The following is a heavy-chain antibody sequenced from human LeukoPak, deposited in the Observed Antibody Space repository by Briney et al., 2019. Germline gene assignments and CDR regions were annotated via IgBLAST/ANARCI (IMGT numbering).Heavy chain of an antibody. D-gene: IGHD2-2*01. J-gene: IGHJ4*02. CDR1: GYTLTELS. CDR3: ARGIPLSIVVVPAYFQ. V-gene: IGHV1-24*01. CDR2: FDPEDGET. Sequence: GASVKVSCKVSGYTLTELSMHWVRQAPGKGLEWMGGFDPEDGETIYAQKFQGRVTMTEDTSTDTAYMELSSLRSEDTAVYYCARGIPLSIVVVPAYFQWGQGTLVTVSS.